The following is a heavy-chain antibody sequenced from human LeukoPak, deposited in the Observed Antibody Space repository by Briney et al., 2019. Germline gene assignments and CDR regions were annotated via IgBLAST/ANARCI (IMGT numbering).Heavy chain of an antibody. D-gene: IGHD2-15*01. J-gene: IGHJ3*02. CDR1: GGSFSGHY. Sequence: SETLSLTCAVYGGSFSGHYWSWIRQPPGKGLEWIGEINHSGSTNYNPSLKSRVTISVDTSKNQFSLKLSSVTAADTAVYYCARAKGYCSGGSCYSLYGAFDIWGQGTMVTVSS. CDR2: INHSGST. V-gene: IGHV4-34*01. CDR3: ARAKGYCSGGSCYSLYGAFDI.